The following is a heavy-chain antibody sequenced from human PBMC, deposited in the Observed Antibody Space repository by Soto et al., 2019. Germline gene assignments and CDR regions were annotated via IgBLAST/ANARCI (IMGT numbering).Heavy chain of an antibody. D-gene: IGHD3-16*02. V-gene: IGHV4-38-2*02. CDR1: GYSISSGYY. Sequence: PSETLSLTCAVSGYSISSGYYWGWIRQPPGKGLEWIGSIYHSGSTYYNPSLKSRVTISVDTSKNQFSLKLSSVTAADTAVYYCARDREELSRYYYYGMDVWGQGTTVTVSS. CDR3: ARDREELSRYYYYGMDV. J-gene: IGHJ6*02. CDR2: IYHSGST.